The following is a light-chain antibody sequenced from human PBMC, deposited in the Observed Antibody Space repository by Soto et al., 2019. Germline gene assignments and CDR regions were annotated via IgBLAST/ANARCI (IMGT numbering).Light chain of an antibody. Sequence: EIVLTQSPGTLSLSPGERAPLSCRASQSVSSSYLAWYQQKPGQAPRLLIYGTTSRATGIPDRFSGSGSGTDFSLIISRLEPEDFAVYYCQQYERSPWTFGQGTKVEIK. V-gene: IGKV3-20*01. CDR3: QQYERSPWT. J-gene: IGKJ1*01. CDR1: QSVSSSY. CDR2: GTT.